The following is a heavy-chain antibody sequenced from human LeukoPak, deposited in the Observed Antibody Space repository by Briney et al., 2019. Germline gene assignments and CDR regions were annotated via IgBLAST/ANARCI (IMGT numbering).Heavy chain of an antibody. CDR2: ISSSSSTI. CDR3: AKNDFWSGYYYFDY. D-gene: IGHD3-3*01. J-gene: IGHJ4*02. Sequence: GGSLRLSCVASGFTFSNYNMNWVRQAPGKGLEWVSYISSSSSTIYYADSVKGRFTISRDNAKNSLYLQMNSLRAEDTAVYYCAKNDFWSGYYYFDYWGQGTLVTVSS. CDR1: GFTFSNYN. V-gene: IGHV3-48*01.